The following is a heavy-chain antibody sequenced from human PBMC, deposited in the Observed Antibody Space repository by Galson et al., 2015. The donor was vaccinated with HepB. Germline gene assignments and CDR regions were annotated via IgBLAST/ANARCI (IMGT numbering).Heavy chain of an antibody. CDR1: GFTFSSHG. CDR2: IQYDGGNK. Sequence: SLRLSCAASGFTFSSHGMHWVRQAPGKGLEWVAFIQYDGGNKYYADSVKGRLTISRDNSKNTLYLQMNSLRAEDTAVYYCAKESNYYGSGSYFYGMDVWGQGTTVTVSS. D-gene: IGHD3-10*01. CDR3: AKESNYYGSGSYFYGMDV. J-gene: IGHJ6*02. V-gene: IGHV3-30*02.